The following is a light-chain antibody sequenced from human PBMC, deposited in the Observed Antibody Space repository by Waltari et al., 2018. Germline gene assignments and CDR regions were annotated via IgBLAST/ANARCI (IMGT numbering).Light chain of an antibody. CDR3: MQGTHWPPET. V-gene: IGKV2-30*02. CDR2: KVS. J-gene: IGKJ1*01. Sequence: DVVMTQSPLSLPVTLGQPASISCRSSQSLVHSDGNTYLNWFQQRPGQSPRRLIYKVSNRDSGVPDRFSGSGSGTDFTLKISRVEAEDVGVYYCMQGTHWPPETFGQVTKVEIK. CDR1: QSLVHSDGNTY.